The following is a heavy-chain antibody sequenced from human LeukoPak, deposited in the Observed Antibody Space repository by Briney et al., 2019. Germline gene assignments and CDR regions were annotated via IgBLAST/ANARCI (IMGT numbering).Heavy chain of an antibody. CDR1: GYTFTSYY. D-gene: IGHD5-18*01. Sequence: ASVKVSCKASGYTFTSYYMHWVRQAPGQGLEWMGIINPSGGSTSYAQKFQGGVTMTRDTSTSTVYMELSSLRSEDTAVYYCARPVVGYSYGGGLAYWGQGTLVTVSS. J-gene: IGHJ4*02. V-gene: IGHV1-46*01. CDR3: ARPVVGYSYGGGLAY. CDR2: INPSGGST.